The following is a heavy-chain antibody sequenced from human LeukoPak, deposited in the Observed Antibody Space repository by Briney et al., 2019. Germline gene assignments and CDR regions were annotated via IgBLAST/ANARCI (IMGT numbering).Heavy chain of an antibody. CDR3: ARVRSPDP. Sequence: ETLXLTCAVYGGSFSGYYWSWIRQPPGKGLEWIGEINHSGSTNYNPSLKSRVTISVDTSKNQFSLKLSSVTAADTAVYYCARVRSPDPWGQETLVTVSS. D-gene: IGHD4-17*01. J-gene: IGHJ5*02. CDR2: INHSGST. CDR1: GGSFSGYY. V-gene: IGHV4-34*01.